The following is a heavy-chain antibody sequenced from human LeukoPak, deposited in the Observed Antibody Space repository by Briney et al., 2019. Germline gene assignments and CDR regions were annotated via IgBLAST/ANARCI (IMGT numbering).Heavy chain of an antibody. V-gene: IGHV1-8*03. CDR3: ARGQKGYCSSTSCYRPGYYYYMDV. CDR1: GYTFTSYG. CDR2: MNPNSGNT. Sequence: ASVKVSCKASGYTFTSYGISWVRQAPGQGLEWMGRMNPNSGNTGYAQKFQGRVTITRNTSISTAYMELSSLRSEDTAVYYCARGQKGYCSSTSCYRPGYYYYMDVWGKGTTVTVSS. J-gene: IGHJ6*03. D-gene: IGHD2-2*01.